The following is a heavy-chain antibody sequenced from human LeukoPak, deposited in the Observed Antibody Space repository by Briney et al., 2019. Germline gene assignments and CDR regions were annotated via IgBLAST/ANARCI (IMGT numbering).Heavy chain of an antibody. CDR2: IYYSGST. D-gene: IGHD4-17*01. Sequence: PSETLSLTCTVSGGSISSYYWSWIRQPPGKGLEWIGYIYYSGSTNYNPSLKSRVTISVDTSKNQFSLKLSSVTAADTAVYYCASTDYATGVFDYWGQGTLVTVSS. J-gene: IGHJ4*02. CDR1: GGSISSYY. V-gene: IGHV4-59*01. CDR3: ASTDYATGVFDY.